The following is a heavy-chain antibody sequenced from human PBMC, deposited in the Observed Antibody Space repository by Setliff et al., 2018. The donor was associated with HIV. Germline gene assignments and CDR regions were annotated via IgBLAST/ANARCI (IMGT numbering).Heavy chain of an antibody. CDR3: ASAGAWQRNALDI. Sequence: GGSLRLSCAVSGFTFSTYAMSWVRQAPGKGLEWVSFISRGNSYIYYADSVKGRFTISRDNAKNSLYLQMNSLRAEDTAVYYCASAGAWQRNALDIWGQGTMVTVSS. V-gene: IGHV3-21*04. CDR2: ISRGNSYI. J-gene: IGHJ3*02. D-gene: IGHD5-12*01. CDR1: GFTFSTYA.